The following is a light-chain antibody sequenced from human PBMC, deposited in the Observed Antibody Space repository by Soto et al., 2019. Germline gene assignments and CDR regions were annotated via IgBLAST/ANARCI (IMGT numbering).Light chain of an antibody. J-gene: IGLJ1*01. CDR3: FSHRSGDSHV. Sequence: QSVLTQPASLSGSPGQSITISCRGTSSNIGGYNVVSWYQQHPGKAPKVIVYEGIKRPSGVSNRFSGSKTGNTASLTISGLQAEDEADYYCFSHRSGDSHVFGTGTKVTVL. CDR2: EGI. CDR1: SSNIGGYNV. V-gene: IGLV2-14*02.